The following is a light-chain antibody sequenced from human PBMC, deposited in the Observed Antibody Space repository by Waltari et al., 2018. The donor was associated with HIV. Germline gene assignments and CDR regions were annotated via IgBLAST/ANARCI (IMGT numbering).Light chain of an antibody. Sequence: SYELTQPPSMSVSPGQTARITCSGDALPKQYAYWYQQNPGQAPVLIIYKDTERPSGIPERFSGSKSGTSASLAISGLRSDDEADYYCATWDDSLSGVVFGGGTKVTVL. CDR3: ATWDDSLSGVV. V-gene: IGLV3-25*02. J-gene: IGLJ2*01. CDR2: KDT. CDR1: ALPKQY.